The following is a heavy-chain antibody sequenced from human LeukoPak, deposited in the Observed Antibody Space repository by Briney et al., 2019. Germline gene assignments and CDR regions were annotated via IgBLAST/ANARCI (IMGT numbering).Heavy chain of an antibody. CDR1: GGSISSGGYY. V-gene: IGHV4-30-2*01. J-gene: IGHJ4*02. D-gene: IGHD3-3*01. CDR2: IYHSGST. Sequence: PSQTLSLTCTVSGGSISSGGYYWSWIRQPPGKGLEWIGYIYHSGSTYYNPSLKSRVTISVDRSKNQFSLKLSSVTAADTAVYYCASWRLGRPGDDFWSGYYGYWGQGTLVTVSS. CDR3: ASWRLGRPGDDFWSGYYGY.